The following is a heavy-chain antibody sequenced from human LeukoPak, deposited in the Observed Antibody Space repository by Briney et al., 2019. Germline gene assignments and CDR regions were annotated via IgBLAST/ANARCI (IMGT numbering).Heavy chain of an antibody. D-gene: IGHD3-10*02. CDR3: AELGITMIGGV. J-gene: IGHJ6*04. CDR1: GFTFGNHL. V-gene: IGHV3-21*01. Sequence: PGGSLRLSCEASGFTFGNHLMSWVRRAPGKGLEWVSSISSSSSYIYYADSVKGRFTISRDNAKNSLYLQMNSLRAEDTAVYYCAELGITMIGGVWGKGTTVTISS. CDR2: ISSSSSYI.